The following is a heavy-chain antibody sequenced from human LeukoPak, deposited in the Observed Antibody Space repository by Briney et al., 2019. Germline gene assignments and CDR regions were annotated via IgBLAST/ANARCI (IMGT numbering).Heavy chain of an antibody. CDR2: VQYDGAKD. V-gene: IGHV3-30*02. CDR3: AKDQAGG. D-gene: IGHD6-19*01. Sequence: PGGSLRLSCTASGFTFSDFGMHWVRQDPGKGLEWVAFVQYDGAKDYYADSVRGRFTVSRDNSKNTMYLQMNGLSADDSALYYCAKDQAGGWGQGTLVTVSS. CDR1: GFTFSDFG. J-gene: IGHJ4*02.